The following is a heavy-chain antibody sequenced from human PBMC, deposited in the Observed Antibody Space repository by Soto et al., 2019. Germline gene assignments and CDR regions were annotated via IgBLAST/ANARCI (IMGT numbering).Heavy chain of an antibody. J-gene: IGHJ4*02. V-gene: IGHV3-49*04. CDR1: GFPFDNYA. CDR2: IRSKAYGRTT. D-gene: IGHD1-26*01. Sequence: PGGSLRLSCTVSGFPFDNYAVSWVRQAPGKGLEWIGFIRSKAYGRTTEYAASVKGRFSISRDDSKSIAYLQMNSLKTDDTGVYYCNRHRAEEWELRHYYSDYWGQGTLVTVSS. CDR3: NRHRAEEWELRHYYSDY.